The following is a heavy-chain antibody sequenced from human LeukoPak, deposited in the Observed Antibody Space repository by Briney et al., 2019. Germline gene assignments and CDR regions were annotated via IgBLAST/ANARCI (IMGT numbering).Heavy chain of an antibody. CDR1: GGSISSGGYS. J-gene: IGHJ6*02. V-gene: IGHV4-30-2*01. CDR3: ARGGAAADWYHYGMDV. D-gene: IGHD6-13*01. CDR2: IYHSGST. Sequence: SETLSLTCAVSGGSISSGGYSWSWIRQPPGKGLEWIGYIYHSGSTCYNPSLKSRVTISVDRSKNQFSLKLSSVTAADTAVYYCARGGAAADWYHYGMDVWGQGTTVTVSS.